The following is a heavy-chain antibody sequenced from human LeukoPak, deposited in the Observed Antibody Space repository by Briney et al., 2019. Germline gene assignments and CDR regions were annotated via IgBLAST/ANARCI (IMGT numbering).Heavy chain of an antibody. J-gene: IGHJ5*02. V-gene: IGHV4-59*01. CDR1: GGSISSYY. CDR3: ARARHDSSGYYP. Sequence: SETLSLTCTVSGGSISSYYWSWIRQPPGKGLEWIGYIYYSGSTNYNPSLKSRVTISVDTSKNQFSLKLSSVTAADTAVYYCARARHDSSGYYPWGQGTLVTVSS. D-gene: IGHD3-22*01. CDR2: IYYSGST.